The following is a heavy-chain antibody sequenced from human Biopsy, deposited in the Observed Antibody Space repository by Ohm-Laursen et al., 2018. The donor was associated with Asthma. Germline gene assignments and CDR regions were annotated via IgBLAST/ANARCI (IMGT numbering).Heavy chain of an antibody. V-gene: IGHV3-30*18. CDR3: AKERYYDFWSGYPI. CDR1: GFTFSRHA. D-gene: IGHD3-3*01. Sequence: SLRLSCTASGFTFSRHALHWVRQAPGKGLEWVAGIYYDGSRKYYTESVKGRFTISRDNSKNTLYLQMSSLRAEDTAVYYCAKERYYDFWSGYPIWGQGTMVTVSS. J-gene: IGHJ3*02. CDR2: IYYDGSRK.